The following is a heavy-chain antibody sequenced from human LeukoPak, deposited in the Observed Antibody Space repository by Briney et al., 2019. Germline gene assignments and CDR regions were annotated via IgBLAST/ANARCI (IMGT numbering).Heavy chain of an antibody. J-gene: IGHJ4*02. D-gene: IGHD1-1*01. Sequence: GGSLRLSCAASGLTVSGNYMSWVRQAPGRGLEWVSLISSGGSTYYADSVKGRFAISRDNSKNTLHLQMNSLRAEDTAVYYCARAGNNWPFDYWGQGTLVTVSS. V-gene: IGHV3-66*01. CDR2: ISSGGST. CDR3: ARAGNNWPFDY. CDR1: GLTVSGNY.